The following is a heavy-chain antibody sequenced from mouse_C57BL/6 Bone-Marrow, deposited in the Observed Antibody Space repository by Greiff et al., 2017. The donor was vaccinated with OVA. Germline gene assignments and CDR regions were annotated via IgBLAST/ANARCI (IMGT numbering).Heavy chain of an antibody. CDR1: GYAFSSSW. J-gene: IGHJ3*01. Sequence: VQLQQSGPELVKPGASVKISCKASGYAFSSSWMNWVKQRPGKGLEWIGRIYPGDGDTNYNGKFKGKATLTADKSSSTAYMQLSSLTSEDSAVYFCAREEGNGGFAYWGQETLVTVSA. CDR2: IYPGDGDT. D-gene: IGHD2-1*01. V-gene: IGHV1-82*01. CDR3: AREEGNGGFAY.